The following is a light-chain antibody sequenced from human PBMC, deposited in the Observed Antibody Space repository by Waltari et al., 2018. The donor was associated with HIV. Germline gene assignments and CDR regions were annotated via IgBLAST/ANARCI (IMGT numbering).Light chain of an antibody. CDR2: NDN. V-gene: IGLV1-44*01. J-gene: IGLJ3*02. Sequence: QSLLTQPPSASGTPGQRVPISCSGSSSNIGTNGINCYHPPPGPAPKLLIYNDNQRPSGVPDRFSGSKSGTSASLAISGLQSEDEADYYCAAWDDSLRGWVFGRGTKLDVL. CDR3: AAWDDSLRGWV. CDR1: SSNIGTNG.